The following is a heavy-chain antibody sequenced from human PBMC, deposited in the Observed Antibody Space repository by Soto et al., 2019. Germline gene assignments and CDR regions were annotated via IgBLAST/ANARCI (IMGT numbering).Heavy chain of an antibody. V-gene: IGHV1-46*01. CDR2: INPSGGST. CDR3: ARGDYDVLTGYYPLDF. J-gene: IGHJ4*02. D-gene: IGHD3-9*01. CDR1: GYTLTSYY. Sequence: QVQLVQSGAEVKKPGASVKVSCKASGYTLTSYYMHWVRQAPGQGLAWMGIINPSGGSTSYAQNYQGRITMNSDTSTTTVYMELSSLRSEDTAVYFCARGDYDVLTGYYPLDFWGQGTLVTVSS.